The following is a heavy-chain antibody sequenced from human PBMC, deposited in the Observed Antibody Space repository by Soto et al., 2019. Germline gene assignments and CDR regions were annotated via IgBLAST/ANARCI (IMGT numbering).Heavy chain of an antibody. V-gene: IGHV3-30*18. Sequence: QVQLVESGGGVVQPGRSLRLSCAASGFTFSSYGMHWVRQAPGKGLEWVAVISYDGSNKYYADSVKGRFTISRDNSKNTLYLQMNSLRAEDTAVYYCAKDLAAMVENYYYYYGMDVWGQGTTVTVSS. CDR1: GFTFSSYG. J-gene: IGHJ6*02. D-gene: IGHD5-18*01. CDR2: ISYDGSNK. CDR3: AKDLAAMVENYYYYYGMDV.